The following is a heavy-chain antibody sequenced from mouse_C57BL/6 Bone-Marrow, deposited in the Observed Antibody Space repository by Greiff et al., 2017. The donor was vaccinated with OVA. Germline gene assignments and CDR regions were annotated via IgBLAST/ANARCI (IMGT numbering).Heavy chain of an antibody. Sequence: QVQLLQPGADLVKPGASVKVSCKASGFTFTSYWMHWVKQRPGQGLEWIGRIHPSDSDTNYKQKFKGKVTLTVDKSSSTAYMQLSSLTAEDTAVYYCAHYGNYGWYFDVWGTGTTVTVSS. D-gene: IGHD2-1*01. CDR3: AHYGNYGWYFDV. J-gene: IGHJ1*03. V-gene: IGHV1-74*01. CDR2: IHPSDSDT. CDR1: GFTFTSYW.